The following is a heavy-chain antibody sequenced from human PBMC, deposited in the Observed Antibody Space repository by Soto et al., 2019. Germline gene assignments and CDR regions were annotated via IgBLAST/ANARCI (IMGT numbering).Heavy chain of an antibody. CDR3: ARDRDVGRIYYDSRPIGY. D-gene: IGHD3-22*01. J-gene: IGHJ4*02. CDR2: INPNSGGT. V-gene: IGHV1-2*02. Sequence: ASVKVSCKASGYTFTGYYMHWVRQAPGQGLEWMGWINPNSGGTNYAQKFQGRVTMTRDTSISTAYMELSRLRSDDTAVYYCARDRDVGRIYYDSRPIGYWGQGTLVTVSS. CDR1: GYTFTGYY.